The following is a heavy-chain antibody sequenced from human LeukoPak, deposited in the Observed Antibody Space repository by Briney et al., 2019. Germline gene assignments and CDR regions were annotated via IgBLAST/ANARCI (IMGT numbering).Heavy chain of an antibody. CDR2: ISAYSGNT. D-gene: IGHD3-10*01. CDR1: GYTFTSYG. Sequence: ASVKVSCKASGYTFTSYGISWVRQAPGQGLEWMGWISAYSGNTNYAQKLQGRVTMTTDTSTSTAYMELRSLRSDDTAVYYCARDLVSHYYGSGSFNWGQGTLVTVSS. CDR3: ARDLVSHYYGSGSFN. J-gene: IGHJ4*02. V-gene: IGHV1-18*01.